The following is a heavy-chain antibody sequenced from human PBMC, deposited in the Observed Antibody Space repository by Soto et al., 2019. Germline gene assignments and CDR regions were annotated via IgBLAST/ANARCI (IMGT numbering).Heavy chain of an antibody. D-gene: IGHD3-10*01. CDR2: IYYSGST. Sequence: QLQLQESGPGLVKPSETLSLTCTVSGGSISSSSYYWGWIRQPPGKGLEWIGSIYYSGSTYYNPSLKSRVTISVDTSKNQFSLKLSSVTAADTAVYYCARRGSGYYGSGSYHPMQSWGQGTLVTVSS. CDR1: GGSISSSSYY. J-gene: IGHJ4*02. V-gene: IGHV4-39*01. CDR3: ARRGSGYYGSGSYHPMQS.